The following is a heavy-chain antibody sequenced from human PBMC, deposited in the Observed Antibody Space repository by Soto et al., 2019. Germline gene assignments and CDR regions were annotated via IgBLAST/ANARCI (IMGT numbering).Heavy chain of an antibody. Sequence: EVQLVESGGGLVQPGGSLRLSCAASGFTFSSYWMHWVRQAPGKGLVWVSRINSDGSSTSYADSVKGRFTISRDNAKNTLYLQMNSLRAEDTAVYYCARVKYSSGWYGDLDYYYYGMDVWGQGTTVTVSS. V-gene: IGHV3-74*01. CDR1: GFTFSSYW. CDR2: INSDGSST. D-gene: IGHD6-19*01. J-gene: IGHJ6*02. CDR3: ARVKYSSGWYGDLDYYYYGMDV.